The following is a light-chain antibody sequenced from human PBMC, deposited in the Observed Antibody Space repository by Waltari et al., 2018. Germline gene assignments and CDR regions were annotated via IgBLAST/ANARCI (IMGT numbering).Light chain of an antibody. Sequence: DIVMTQSPDSLAVSLGERATINCKSSLSVLHSSNNKNYIAWYQQKPGQPPKLLIYWASTRQSGVPDRFSGSGSGTDFTLTISSLQPEDFATYYCQQFNSYPPTFGGGTKVEIK. CDR1: LSVLHSSNNKNY. CDR2: WAS. V-gene: IGKV4-1*01. CDR3: QQFNSYPPT. J-gene: IGKJ4*01.